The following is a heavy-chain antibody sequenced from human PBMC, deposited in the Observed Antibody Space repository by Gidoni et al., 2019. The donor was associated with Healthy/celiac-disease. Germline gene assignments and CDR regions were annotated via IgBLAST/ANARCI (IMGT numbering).Heavy chain of an antibody. CDR1: GFTFSGAA. V-gene: IGHV3-73*02. CDR3: TRRPLDGYNYRLWFDP. Sequence: EVQLVESGGGLVQPGGSLKLSCAASGFTFSGAAMHWVRQASGKGLEWVGRIRSKANSYATAYAASVKGRFTISRDDSKNTAYLQMNSLKTEDTAVYYCTRRPLDGYNYRLWFDPWGQGTLVTVSS. CDR2: IRSKANSYAT. D-gene: IGHD5-12*01. J-gene: IGHJ5*02.